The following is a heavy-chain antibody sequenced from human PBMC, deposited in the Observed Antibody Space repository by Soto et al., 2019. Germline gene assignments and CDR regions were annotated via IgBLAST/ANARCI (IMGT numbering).Heavy chain of an antibody. CDR3: ARAGGGYSYGYYYYYGMDV. J-gene: IGHJ6*02. V-gene: IGHV4-59*01. CDR2: IYYSGST. Sequence: TVSGGSISSYYRSWIRQPPGKGLEWIGYIYYSGSTNYNPSLKSRVTISVDTSKNQFSLKLSSVTAADTAVYYCARAGGGYSYGYYYYYGMDVWGQGTTVTVSS. CDR1: GGSISSYY. D-gene: IGHD5-18*01.